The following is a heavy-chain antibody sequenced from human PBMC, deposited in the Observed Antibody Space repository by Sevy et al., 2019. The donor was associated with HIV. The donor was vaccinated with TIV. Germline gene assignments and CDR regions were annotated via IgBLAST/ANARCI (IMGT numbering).Heavy chain of an antibody. CDR1: GFTVSSNY. CDR2: IYSGGST. V-gene: IGHV3-66*01. D-gene: IGHD3-10*01. J-gene: IGHJ3*02. CDR3: ARDSFSGGYYDSGSSGALDAFDI. Sequence: GGSLRLSCAASGFTVSSNYMSWVRQAPGKGLEWVSVIYSGGSTYYADSVKGRFTISRDNSKNTLYLQMNSLRAEDTAVYYCARDSFSGGYYDSGSSGALDAFDIWGQGTMVTVSS.